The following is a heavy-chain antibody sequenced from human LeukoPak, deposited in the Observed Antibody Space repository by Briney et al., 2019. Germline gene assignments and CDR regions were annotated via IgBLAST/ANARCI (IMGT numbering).Heavy chain of an antibody. CDR1: GLTFSSYW. CDR3: ARDTIMITFGGVPDY. V-gene: IGHV3-7*01. CDR2: IKQDGSEK. Sequence: PGGSLRLSCAASGLTFSSYWMSWVRQAPGKGLEWVANIKQDGSEKYYVDSVKGRFTISRDNAKNSLYLQMNSLRAEDTAVYYCARDTIMITFGGVPDYWGQGTLVTVSS. J-gene: IGHJ4*02. D-gene: IGHD3-16*01.